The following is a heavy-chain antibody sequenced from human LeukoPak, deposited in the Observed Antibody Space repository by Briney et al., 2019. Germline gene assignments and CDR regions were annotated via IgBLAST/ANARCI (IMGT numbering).Heavy chain of an antibody. CDR3: ARGPFRNIVVVPAALYGMDV. CDR2: ISSSSSYI. CDR1: GFTFSSYS. D-gene: IGHD2-2*01. V-gene: IGHV3-21*01. Sequence: GGSLRLSCAASGFTFSSYSMNWGRQAPGKGLEWVSSISSSSSYIYYADSVKGRFTISRDNAKNSLYLQMNSLRAEDTAVYYCARGPFRNIVVVPAALYGMDVWGQGTTVTVSS. J-gene: IGHJ6*02.